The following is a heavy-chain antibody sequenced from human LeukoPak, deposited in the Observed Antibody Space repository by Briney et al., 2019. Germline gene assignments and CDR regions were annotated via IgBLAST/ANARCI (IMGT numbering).Heavy chain of an antibody. CDR3: ARSTVRDYYYGMDV. CDR2: IYYGGST. D-gene: IGHD5/OR15-5a*01. J-gene: IGHJ6*02. Sequence: KPSETLSLTCTVSDGSSSSSSWNWIRQPPGKGLEWIGYIYYGGSTNYNPSLKSRVTISVDTSKNQFSLNLSSVTAADTAVYYCARSTVRDYYYGMDVWGQGTTVTVSS. CDR1: DGSSSSSS. V-gene: IGHV4-59*08.